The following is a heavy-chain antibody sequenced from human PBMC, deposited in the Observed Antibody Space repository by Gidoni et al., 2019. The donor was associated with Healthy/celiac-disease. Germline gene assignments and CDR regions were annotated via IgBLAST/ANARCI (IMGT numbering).Heavy chain of an antibody. CDR1: GGSISSGGYY. J-gene: IGHJ6*02. CDR2: IYYSGST. V-gene: IGHV4-31*03. Sequence: QVQLQESGPGLVKPSQTLSLTCTVSGGSISSGGYYWSWIRQHPGKGLEWIGYIYYSGSTYYNPSLKSRHTISVDTSKNQFSRKLSSMTAADTAVYYCASLSPSFYYGMDVWGQGTTVTVSS. CDR3: ASLSPSFYYGMDV.